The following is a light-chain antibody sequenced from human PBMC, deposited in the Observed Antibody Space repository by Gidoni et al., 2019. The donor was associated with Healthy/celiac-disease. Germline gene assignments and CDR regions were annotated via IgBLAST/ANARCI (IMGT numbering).Light chain of an antibody. CDR3: QQYYSTPPLT. CDR1: QSVLYSYNNKNY. Sequence: DIVMTQSPDSLAVSLGERATINCKSSQSVLYSYNNKNYLALYQQKPGQPPKLLIYWASTRESGVPDRFSGSGSGTDFTLTISSLQAEDVAVYYCQQYYSTPPLTFGGGTKVEIK. CDR2: WAS. V-gene: IGKV4-1*01. J-gene: IGKJ4*01.